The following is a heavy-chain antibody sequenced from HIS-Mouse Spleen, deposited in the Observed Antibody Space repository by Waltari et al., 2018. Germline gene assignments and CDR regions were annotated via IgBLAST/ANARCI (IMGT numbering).Heavy chain of an antibody. J-gene: IGHJ4*02. V-gene: IGHV3-30*04. CDR1: GFPFSSYA. CDR2: ISYDGSNK. CDR3: ARKRYYFDY. Sequence: QVQLVESGGGVVQPGRSLRLSCAAPGFPFSSYAIHWVRQAPGKGLEWVAVISYDGSNKYYADSVKGRFTISRDNSKNTLYLQMNSLRAEDTAVYYCARKRYYFDYWGQGTLVTVSS.